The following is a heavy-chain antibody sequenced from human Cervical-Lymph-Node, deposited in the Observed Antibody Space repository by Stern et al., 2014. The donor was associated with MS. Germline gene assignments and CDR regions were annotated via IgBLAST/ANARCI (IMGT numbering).Heavy chain of an antibody. V-gene: IGHV4-39*01. CDR2: VYYRGAP. D-gene: IGHD2-8*02. J-gene: IGHJ4*02. CDR1: GDSISSYTHY. Sequence: QVQLQESGPGLVKPSETLSLTCAVSGDSISSYTHYWAWIRQPPGKGLEWIGSVYYRGAPYHNPPLKSPAPISGDTSKNPFPLGLNSVTAADTAVYYCAKHACTGAACPFDLWGQGTLVTVSS. CDR3: AKHACTGAACPFDL.